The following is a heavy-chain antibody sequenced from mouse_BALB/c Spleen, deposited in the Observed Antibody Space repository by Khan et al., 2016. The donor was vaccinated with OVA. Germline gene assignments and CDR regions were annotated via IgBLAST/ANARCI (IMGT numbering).Heavy chain of an antibody. CDR1: GYTFTSNT. CDR3: ARRTTAYAMDY. J-gene: IGHJ4*01. Sequence: VQLQESGAEPARPGASVKMSCKASGYTFTSNTMHWVKQRPGQGLEWIGYINPSSGYTNYNQKFNDKATLTADKSSSTAYMQLSSLTSEDSGVCYCARRTTAYAMDYWGQGTSVTVSS. CDR2: INPSSGYT. D-gene: IGHD1-2*01. V-gene: IGHV1-4*01.